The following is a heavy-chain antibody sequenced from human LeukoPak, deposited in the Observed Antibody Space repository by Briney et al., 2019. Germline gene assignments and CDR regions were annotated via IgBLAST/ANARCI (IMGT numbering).Heavy chain of an antibody. V-gene: IGHV4-59*11. CDR2: IYYSGST. Sequence: PSETLSLTCTVSGGSISSHYWSWIRQPPGKGQEWIGYIYYSGSTNYNPSLKSRVTISVDTSKNQFSLKLSSVTAADTAVYYCARGVLEWLSADAFDIWGQGTMVTVSS. J-gene: IGHJ3*02. D-gene: IGHD3-3*01. CDR1: GGSISSHY. CDR3: ARGVLEWLSADAFDI.